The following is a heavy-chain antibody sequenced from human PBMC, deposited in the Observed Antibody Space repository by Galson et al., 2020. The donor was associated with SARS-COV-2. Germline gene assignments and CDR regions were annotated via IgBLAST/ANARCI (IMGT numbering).Heavy chain of an antibody. CDR3: ARSMPITIFGVVIIGSYDY. CDR1: GGSISSYY. J-gene: IGHJ4*02. V-gene: IGHV4-59*01. D-gene: IGHD3-3*01. CDR2: IYYSGST. Sequence: ETSETLSLTCTVSGGSISSYYWSWIRQPPGKGLEWIGYIYYSGSTNYNPSLKSRVTISVDTSKNQFSLKLSSVTAADTAVYYCARSMPITIFGVVIIGSYDYWGQGTLVTVSS.